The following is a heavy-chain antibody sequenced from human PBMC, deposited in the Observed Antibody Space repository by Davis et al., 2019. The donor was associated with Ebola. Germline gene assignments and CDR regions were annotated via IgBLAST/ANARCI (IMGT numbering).Heavy chain of an antibody. CDR2: ISYDGSNK. J-gene: IGHJ5*02. Sequence: GESLKISCAASGFTFSSYAMHWVRQAPGKGLEWVAVISYDGSNKYYADSVKGRFTISRDNAKHSLYLQMNSLRVEDTAVYYCAGGDCSTTSCYKYNWFDPWGQGTLVTVSS. D-gene: IGHD2-2*02. CDR3: AGGDCSTTSCYKYNWFDP. CDR1: GFTFSSYA. V-gene: IGHV3-30-3*01.